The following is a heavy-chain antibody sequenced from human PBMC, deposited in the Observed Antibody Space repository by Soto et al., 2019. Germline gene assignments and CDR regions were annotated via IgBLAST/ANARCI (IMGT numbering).Heavy chain of an antibody. D-gene: IGHD1-20*01. CDR3: AKDIRISGSAFGYYYYGMDV. CDR1: GFSFGDYA. V-gene: IGHV3-9*01. Sequence: PGGSLRLSCAASGFSFGDYAMHWVRQAPEKGLEWVSGISWNSGSIVYADSVKGRFTISRDNTKNSLYLQMNSLTANDTALYYCAKDIRISGSAFGYYYYGMDVWGQGTMVTVSS. J-gene: IGHJ6*02. CDR2: ISWNSGSI.